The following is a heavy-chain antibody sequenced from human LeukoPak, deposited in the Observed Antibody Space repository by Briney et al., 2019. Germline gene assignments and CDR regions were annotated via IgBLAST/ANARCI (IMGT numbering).Heavy chain of an antibody. Sequence: PSQTLSLTCTVSGGSISSGGYYWSWIRQHPGKGLEWIGYIYYSGSTYYNPSLKSRVTISVDTSKNQFSLKLSSVTAADTAVYYCARAGVYSSGWYAGALDYWGQGTLVTVSS. V-gene: IGHV4-31*03. CDR2: IYYSGST. CDR3: ARAGVYSSGWYAGALDY. J-gene: IGHJ4*02. D-gene: IGHD6-13*01. CDR1: GGSISSGGYY.